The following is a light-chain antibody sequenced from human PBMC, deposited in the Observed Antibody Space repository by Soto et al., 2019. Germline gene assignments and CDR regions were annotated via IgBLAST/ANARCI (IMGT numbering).Light chain of an antibody. Sequence: EIVMTQSPATLSEYPGERVTLSCRASQSVSSNLAWYQQKPGQAPRLLIYGASTRATGIPARFSGSGSGTEFTLTISSLQSEDFAVYYCQQYNNWPTWTFGQGTKV. J-gene: IGKJ1*01. CDR2: GAS. CDR3: QQYNNWPTWT. V-gene: IGKV3-15*01. CDR1: QSVSSN.